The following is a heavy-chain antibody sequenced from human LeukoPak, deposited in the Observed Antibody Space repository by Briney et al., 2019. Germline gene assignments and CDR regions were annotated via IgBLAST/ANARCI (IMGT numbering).Heavy chain of an antibody. D-gene: IGHD5-12*01. CDR2: TSWNSGSI. Sequence: GGSLRLSCAASGFTFDDYAMHWVRQAPGKGLEWVSGTSWNSGSIGYADSVKGRFTISRDNAKNSLYLQMNSLRAEDTALYYCAKGMDIVATRVFDYWGQGTLVTVSS. V-gene: IGHV3-9*01. CDR3: AKGMDIVATRVFDY. CDR1: GFTFDDYA. J-gene: IGHJ4*02.